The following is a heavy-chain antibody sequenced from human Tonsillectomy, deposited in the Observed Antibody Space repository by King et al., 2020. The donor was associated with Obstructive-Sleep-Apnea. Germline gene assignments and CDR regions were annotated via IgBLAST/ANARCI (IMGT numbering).Heavy chain of an antibody. CDR1: GYTFTGYY. D-gene: IGHD2-15*01. Sequence: QLVQSGAEVKKPGASVKVSCKASGYTFTGYYMHWVRQAPGQGFEWMGWINPSSGGPHYAPRFQGSVTRTRDTSLSTAYMELGRLGSDDTAGYYCARGDSIGYCRRDSCHYFDYWGQRTLVTVSS. V-gene: IGHV1-2*04. J-gene: IGHJ4*02. CDR3: ARGDSIGYCRRDSCHYFDY. CDR2: INPSSGGP.